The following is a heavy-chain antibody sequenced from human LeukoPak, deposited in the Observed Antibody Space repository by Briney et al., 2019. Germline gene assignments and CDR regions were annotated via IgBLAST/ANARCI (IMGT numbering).Heavy chain of an antibody. J-gene: IGHJ5*02. V-gene: IGHV1-69*05. CDR1: GGTFSSYA. CDR2: IIPIFGTA. D-gene: IGHD5-24*01. CDR3: ARAGADRDGYRYNLFDP. Sequence: SVKVSCKASGGTFSSYAISWVRQAPGQGLEWMGGIIPIFGTANYAQKFQGRVTITTDESTSTAYMELSSLRSEDTAVYYCARAGADRDGYRYNLFDPWGQGTLVTVSS.